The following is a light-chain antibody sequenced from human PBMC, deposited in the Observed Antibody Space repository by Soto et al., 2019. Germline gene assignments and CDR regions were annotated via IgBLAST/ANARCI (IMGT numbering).Light chain of an antibody. CDR2: GVS. CDR3: SSYAGSTPYV. J-gene: IGLJ1*01. CDR1: SSDVGAYNY. V-gene: IGLV2-8*01. Sequence: QSVLTQPPSASGSPGQSVTISCTGTSSDVGAYNYVSWYQQHPGKAPKLMIYGVSERPSGVPDRFSGSKSGNTASLTVSGLQAEDEADYYCSSYAGSTPYVFGTGTKVTVL.